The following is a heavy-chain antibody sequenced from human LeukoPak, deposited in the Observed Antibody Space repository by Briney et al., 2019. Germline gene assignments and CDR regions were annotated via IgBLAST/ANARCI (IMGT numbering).Heavy chain of an antibody. V-gene: IGHV3-53*01. D-gene: IGHD3-3*01. CDR1: GFTVSSNY. J-gene: IGHJ4*02. Sequence: GGSLRLSCAASGFTVSSNYMSWVRQAPGKGLEWVSVIYSGGSTYYADSVKGRFTISRDNSKNTLYLQMNSLRAEDTAVYYCARFWSGPYYFDYWGQGTLVTVSS. CDR3: ARFWSGPYYFDY. CDR2: IYSGGST.